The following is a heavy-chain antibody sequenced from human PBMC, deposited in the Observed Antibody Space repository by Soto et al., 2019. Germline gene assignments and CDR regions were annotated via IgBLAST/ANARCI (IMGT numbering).Heavy chain of an antibody. D-gene: IGHD2-2*02. CDR1: GFTVSTYS. Sequence: GGSLRLSCVGSGFTVSTYSINWVRQAPGKGLEWVSSISSRSDIYYADSVKGRFTISRDNAKNSVSLQMNSLRAEDTAVYYCAREYTASPLAYGLDVWGQGTTVTVSS. J-gene: IGHJ6*02. CDR2: ISSRSDI. CDR3: AREYTASPLAYGLDV. V-gene: IGHV3-21*01.